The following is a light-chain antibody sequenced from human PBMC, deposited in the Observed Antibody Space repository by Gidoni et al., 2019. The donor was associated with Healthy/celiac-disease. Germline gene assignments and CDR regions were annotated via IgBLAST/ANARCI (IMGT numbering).Light chain of an antibody. V-gene: IGKV1-12*01. J-gene: IGKJ5*01. CDR2: AAS. CDR3: QQANSFPIT. CDR1: QGISSW. Sequence: DVQMAQSPSSVSASVRDRLTITYRASQGISSWLAWYQQKPGNAPKRLIYAASSLQSGLPSRFSGSGSGTDFTLTISSLQPEDFATYYCQQANSFPITFXQXTRLEIK.